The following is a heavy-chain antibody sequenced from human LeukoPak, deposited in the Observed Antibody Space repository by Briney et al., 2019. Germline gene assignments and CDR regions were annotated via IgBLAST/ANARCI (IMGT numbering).Heavy chain of an antibody. D-gene: IGHD6-19*01. CDR1: GFTFSSYA. Sequence: GGSLRLSCAASGFTFSSYAMHWVRQAPGKGLEYVSAISSNGGSTYYANSVKGRFTISRDNSKNTLYLQMGSLRAEDMAVYYCARAPSLYSSGWYEPFDYWGQGTLVTVSS. J-gene: IGHJ4*02. V-gene: IGHV3-64*01. CDR3: ARAPSLYSSGWYEPFDY. CDR2: ISSNGGST.